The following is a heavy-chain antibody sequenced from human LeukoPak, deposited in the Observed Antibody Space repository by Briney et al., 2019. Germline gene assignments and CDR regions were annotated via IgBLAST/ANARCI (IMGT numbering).Heavy chain of an antibody. CDR3: ARSTVFGATRGYFDY. J-gene: IGHJ4*02. CDR1: GYTFTSYG. Sequence: GASVKVSCKASGYTFTSYGISWVRQAPGQWLEWMGWISAYNGNTNYAQKLQGRVTMTTDTSTSTAYMELRSLRSDDTAVYYCARSTVFGATRGYFDYWGQGTLVTVSS. D-gene: IGHD3-10*02. CDR2: ISAYNGNT. V-gene: IGHV1-18*01.